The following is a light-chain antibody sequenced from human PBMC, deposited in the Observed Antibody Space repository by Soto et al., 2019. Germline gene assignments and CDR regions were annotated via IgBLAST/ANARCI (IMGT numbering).Light chain of an antibody. V-gene: IGKV1-5*03. CDR2: NAS. Sequence: DIQMTQSPSTLSASVGDTVTITCRASQSISTWLAWYQQKPGKVPKLLIYNASSLQSGVPSRFSGIGSGTEFTLTISSLQPDDFATYYCQQYNFYSRTFDQGTKVEIK. J-gene: IGKJ1*01. CDR1: QSISTW. CDR3: QQYNFYSRT.